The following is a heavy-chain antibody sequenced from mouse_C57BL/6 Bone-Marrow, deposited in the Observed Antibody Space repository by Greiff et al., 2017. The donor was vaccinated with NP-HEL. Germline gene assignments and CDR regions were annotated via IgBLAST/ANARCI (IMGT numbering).Heavy chain of an antibody. CDR2: IYPGSGNT. CDR3: ATTVVAHFDY. CDR1: GYTFTDYY. D-gene: IGHD1-1*01. V-gene: IGHV1-76*01. Sequence: VKLVESGAELVRPGASVKLSCKASGYTFTDYYINWVKQRPGQGLEWIARIYPGSGNTYSNEKFKGKATLTAEKSSSTAYMQLSSLTSADSAVYFCATTVVAHFDYWGQGTTLTVSS. J-gene: IGHJ2*01.